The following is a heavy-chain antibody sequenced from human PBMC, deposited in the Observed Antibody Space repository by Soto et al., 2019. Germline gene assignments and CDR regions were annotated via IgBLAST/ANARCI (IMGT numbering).Heavy chain of an antibody. CDR3: AKNGFSPSGRINADET. CDR2: IYPGAGT. CDR1: VQSIITVNH. V-gene: IGHV4-38-2*02. J-gene: IGHJ5*02. Sequence: SETLSLTLTVAVQSIITVNHCCWIRQPPGMGLEWIGSIYPGAGTYYNPSLKSRVTISIDTSKNQFSLRLTSVTAADKAMYYCAKNGFSPSGRINADETWGRG. D-gene: IGHD1-26*01.